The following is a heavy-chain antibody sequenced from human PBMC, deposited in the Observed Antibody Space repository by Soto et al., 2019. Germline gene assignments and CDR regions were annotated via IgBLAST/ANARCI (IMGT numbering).Heavy chain of an antibody. J-gene: IGHJ4*02. V-gene: IGHV4-31*03. CDR3: ARDAGRYYGSGSYSNFDH. Sequence: QVQLQESGPGLVKPSQTLSLTCTVSGGSISSGGYYWSWIRQHPGKGLEWIGYIYYSGSAYNNPSLRSRVTVSVDPSKNQFSLNLSSVTAADTAVYYCARDAGRYYGSGSYSNFDHWGQGTLVTVSS. D-gene: IGHD3-10*01. CDR1: GGSISSGGYY. CDR2: IYYSGSA.